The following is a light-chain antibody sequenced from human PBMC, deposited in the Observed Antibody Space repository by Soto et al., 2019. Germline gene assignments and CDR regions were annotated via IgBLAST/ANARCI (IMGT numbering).Light chain of an antibody. V-gene: IGLV2-14*01. CDR3: SSFTSGSTL. Sequence: QSALTQPASVSGSLGQSITLSCTGTSSDIGGYGYVSWYQQHPGKAPKLMIYEVSNRPSGVSNRFSGSKSGNTASLTISGLQAEDEADYYCSSFTSGSTLFGTGTKLTVL. CDR1: SSDIGGYGY. CDR2: EVS. J-gene: IGLJ1*01.